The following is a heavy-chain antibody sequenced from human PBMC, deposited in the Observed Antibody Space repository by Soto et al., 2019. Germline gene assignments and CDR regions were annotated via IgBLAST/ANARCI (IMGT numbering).Heavy chain of an antibody. J-gene: IGHJ6*02. D-gene: IGHD6-13*01. CDR2: INHSGST. Sequence: PSETLSLTCAVYGGSFSGYYWSWIRQPPGKGLEWIGEINHSGSTNYNPSLKSRVTISVDTSKNQFSLKLSSVTAADTAVYYCARAIAAAGTGSYYYGMAVWGQAPTVT. CDR1: GGSFSGYY. V-gene: IGHV4-34*01. CDR3: ARAIAAAGTGSYYYGMAV.